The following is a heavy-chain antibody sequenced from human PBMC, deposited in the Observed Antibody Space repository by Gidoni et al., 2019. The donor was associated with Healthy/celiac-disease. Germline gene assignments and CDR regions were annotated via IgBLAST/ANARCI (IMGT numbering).Heavy chain of an antibody. CDR1: GFSLSTSAVG. Sequence: QITLKESGPTLVKPTQTLTLTCTFSGFSLSTSAVGVGWIRQPPGKALEWLALIYWDDDKRYSPSLKSRLTITKDTSKNQVVLTMTNMDPVDTATYYCAHTIAVAGIDWFDPWGQGTLVTVSS. D-gene: IGHD6-19*01. CDR3: AHTIAVAGIDWFDP. V-gene: IGHV2-5*02. CDR2: IYWDDDK. J-gene: IGHJ5*02.